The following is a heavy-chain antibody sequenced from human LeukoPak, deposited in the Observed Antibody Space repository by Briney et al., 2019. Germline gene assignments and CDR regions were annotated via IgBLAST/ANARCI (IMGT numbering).Heavy chain of an antibody. Sequence: GASVKVSCKASGGTFTSYAMNWVRQAPGQGLEWVGWINTNTGNPTYAQGFTGRFVFSLDTSVSTAYLQISGLKPEDTAVYYCARQGPGDCSSTRCYGVGSWGQGTLVIVSS. CDR2: INTNTGNP. D-gene: IGHD2-2*01. CDR3: ARQGPGDCSSTRCYGVGS. CDR1: GGTFTSYA. J-gene: IGHJ4*02. V-gene: IGHV7-4-1*02.